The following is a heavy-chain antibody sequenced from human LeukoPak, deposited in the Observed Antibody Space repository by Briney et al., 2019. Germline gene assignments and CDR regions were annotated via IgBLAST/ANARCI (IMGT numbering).Heavy chain of an antibody. V-gene: IGHV3-30-3*01. D-gene: IGHD3-16*02. CDR1: GSTVSRNA. Sequence: GGSLRLSCAASGSTVSRNALHWVRQAPGKGLEWVAVISYDGNSKYYADSVKGRFTISRDNSKDTLYLQMNSLRAEDTAVYYCAREGESSIYYFDYWGQGTLVTVSS. J-gene: IGHJ4*02. CDR3: AREGESSIYYFDY. CDR2: ISYDGNSK.